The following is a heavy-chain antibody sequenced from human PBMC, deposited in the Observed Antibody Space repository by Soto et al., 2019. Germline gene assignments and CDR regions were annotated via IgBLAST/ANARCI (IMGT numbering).Heavy chain of an antibody. V-gene: IGHV3-21*01. D-gene: IGHD3-16*01. Sequence: GSLRLSCAASGFTFSSYSMNWVRQAPGKGLEWVSSISSSSSYIYYADSVKGRFTISRDNAKNSLYLQMNSLRAEDTAVYYCARDRGGFYDYVWGTDVNVDAFDVWGHGTMVTVSS. CDR2: ISSSSSYI. J-gene: IGHJ3*01. CDR3: ARDRGGFYDYVWGTDVNVDAFDV. CDR1: GFTFSSYS.